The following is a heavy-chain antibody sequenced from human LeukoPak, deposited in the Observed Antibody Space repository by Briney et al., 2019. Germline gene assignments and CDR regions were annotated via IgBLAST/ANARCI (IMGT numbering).Heavy chain of an antibody. CDR1: GGSISSGSYY. Sequence: SQTLSLTCTVSGGSISSGSYYWSWIRQPAGKGLEWIGRIYTSGSTNYNPSLKSRVTISVDTSKNQFSLKLSSVTAADTAVYYCARVVVVPAAAKYYYYYMDVWGKGTTVTVSS. J-gene: IGHJ6*03. CDR2: IYTSGST. D-gene: IGHD2-2*01. CDR3: ARVVVVPAAAKYYYYYMDV. V-gene: IGHV4-61*02.